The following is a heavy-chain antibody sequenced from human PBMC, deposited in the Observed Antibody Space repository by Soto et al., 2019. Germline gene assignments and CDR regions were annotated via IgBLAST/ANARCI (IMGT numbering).Heavy chain of an antibody. V-gene: IGHV4-61*01. CDR2: IYSSGST. CDR3: ARDIRGYSRAFDY. D-gene: IGHD5-18*01. J-gene: IGHJ4*02. Sequence: PSETLSLTCTVSGDSVSSDSYYWTWIRQPPGKGLEWISYIYSSGSTNYNPSLKSRVTISLDTSSNQFSLELTSVTAADTAIYYCARDIRGYSRAFDYWGQGTLVTVSS. CDR1: GDSVSSDSYY.